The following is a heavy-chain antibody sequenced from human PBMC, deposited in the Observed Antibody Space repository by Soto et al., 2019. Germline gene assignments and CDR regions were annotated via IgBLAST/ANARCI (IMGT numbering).Heavy chain of an antibody. V-gene: IGHV1-8*01. CDR2: MNPNSGNT. CDR3: AKAGRHCSGRNCNSGDDGMDV. CDR1: GYTFSSYD. Sequence: ASVKVSCKTSGYTFSSYDINWVRQAPGQGLEWMGWMNPNSGNTGYAQKFQGRVTMTRNTSISTAYMDLISLRSEDTALYYCAKAGRHCSGRNCNSGDDGMDVWGQGTTVTVSS. J-gene: IGHJ6*02. D-gene: IGHD2-15*01.